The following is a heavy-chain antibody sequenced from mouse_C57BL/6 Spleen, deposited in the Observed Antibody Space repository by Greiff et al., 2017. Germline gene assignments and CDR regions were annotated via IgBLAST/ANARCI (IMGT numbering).Heavy chain of an antibody. V-gene: IGHV5-17*01. CDR1: GFTFSDYG. J-gene: IGHJ4*01. CDR3: ARLTGTVDYYAMDY. Sequence: EVNLVESGGGLVKPGGSLKLSCAASGFTFSDYGMHWVRQAPEKGLEWVAYISSGSSTIYYADTVKGRFTISRDNAKNTLFLQMTSLRSEDTAMYYCARLTGTVDYYAMDYWGQGTSVTVSS. CDR2: ISSGSSTI. D-gene: IGHD4-1*01.